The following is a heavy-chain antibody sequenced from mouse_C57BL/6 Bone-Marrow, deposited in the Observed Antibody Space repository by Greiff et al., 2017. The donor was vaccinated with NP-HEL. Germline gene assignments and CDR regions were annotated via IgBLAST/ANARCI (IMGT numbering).Heavy chain of an antibody. D-gene: IGHD1-1*01. CDR1: GYSITSGYD. CDR2: ISYSGST. V-gene: IGHV3-1*01. Sequence: EVKVEESGPGMVKPSQSLSLTCTVTGYSITSGYDWHWIRHFPGNKLEWMGYISYSGSTNYNPSLKSRISITHDTSKNHFFLKLNSVTTEDTATYYCARDRYYGSSGWYFDVWGTGTTVTVSS. CDR3: ARDRYYGSSGWYFDV. J-gene: IGHJ1*03.